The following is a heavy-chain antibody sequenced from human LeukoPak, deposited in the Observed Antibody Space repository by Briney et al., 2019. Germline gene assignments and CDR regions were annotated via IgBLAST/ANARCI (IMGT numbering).Heavy chain of an antibody. D-gene: IGHD3-22*01. CDR3: ARDGLYSNGYSYFAY. CDR1: GDSFSDYH. V-gene: IGHV4-4*07. CDR2: VYARGYT. Sequence: PSETLSLTCTVSGDSFSDYHWSWIRQPAGQRLEWIGRVYARGYTNYIPSLRSRVTMSLDTSKKQLSLRLSSVSAADTAVYYCARDGLYSNGYSYFAYWGQGTLVTVSP. J-gene: IGHJ4*02.